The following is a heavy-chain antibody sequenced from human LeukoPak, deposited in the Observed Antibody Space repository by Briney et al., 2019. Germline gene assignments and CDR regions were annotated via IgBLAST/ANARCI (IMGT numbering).Heavy chain of an antibody. Sequence: PSETLSLTCTVSGYSISSGYYWGWIRQPPGKGLEWIGSIYHSGSTYYNPSLKSRVTISVDTSKNQFSLKLSSVTAADTAVYYCARECLDSHGYYYFDYWGQGTLVTVSS. D-gene: IGHD3-22*01. J-gene: IGHJ4*02. V-gene: IGHV4-38-2*02. CDR3: ARECLDSHGYYYFDY. CDR1: GYSISSGYY. CDR2: IYHSGST.